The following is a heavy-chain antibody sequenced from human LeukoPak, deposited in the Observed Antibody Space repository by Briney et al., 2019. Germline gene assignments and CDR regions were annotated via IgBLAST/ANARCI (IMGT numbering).Heavy chain of an antibody. J-gene: IGHJ3*02. CDR3: AKSPYRFDAFDI. D-gene: IGHD2-21*01. CDR2: IGGSGGST. CDR1: GFTFSSYA. V-gene: IGHV3-23*01. Sequence: GGSLRLSCAASGFTFSSYAMTWVRQAPGKGLEWVSVIGGSGGSTYYADSVKGRFTISRDNSKNTLYLQMSSLRAEDTAVYYCAKSPYRFDAFDIWGQGTMVTVSS.